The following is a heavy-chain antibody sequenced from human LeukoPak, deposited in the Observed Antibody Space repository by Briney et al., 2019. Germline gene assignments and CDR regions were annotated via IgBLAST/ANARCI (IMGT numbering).Heavy chain of an antibody. V-gene: IGHV3-23*01. CDR2: ISGSGGST. CDR1: GFTFSSYA. Sequence: GGSLRLSCAASGFTFSSYAMSWVRQAPGKGLEWVSAISGSGGSTYYADSVKGGFTISRDNSKNTLYLQMNSLRAEDTAVYYCAKVIAVAVGFDYWGQGTLVTVSS. J-gene: IGHJ4*02. CDR3: AKVIAVAVGFDY. D-gene: IGHD6-19*01.